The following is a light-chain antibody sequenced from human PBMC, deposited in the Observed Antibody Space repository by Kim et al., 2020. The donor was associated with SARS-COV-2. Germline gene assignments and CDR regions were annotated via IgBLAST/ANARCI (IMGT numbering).Light chain of an antibody. CDR2: SAS. CDR3: QQTYSSLTVT. CDR1: QSVGTY. J-gene: IGKJ5*01. Sequence: SGGENATITCRASQSVGTYLNWYQHKQGKDPNLLIFSASTLQSGVPSKLSGGRSGTEYTLTISSLQREDVAAYYCQQTYSSLTVTFGQGTRLEIK. V-gene: IGKV1-39*01.